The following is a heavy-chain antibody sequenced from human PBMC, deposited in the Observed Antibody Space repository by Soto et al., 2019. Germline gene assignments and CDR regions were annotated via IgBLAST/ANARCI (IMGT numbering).Heavy chain of an antibody. J-gene: IGHJ6*03. Sequence: SVKVSCKASGGTFSSYTISWVRQAPGQGLEWMGRIIPILGIANYAQKSQGRVTITADKSTSTAYMELSSLRSEDTAVYYCARVKAARQSYYYMDVWGKGTTVTVSS. D-gene: IGHD6-6*01. CDR2: IIPILGIA. V-gene: IGHV1-69*02. CDR3: ARVKAARQSYYYMDV. CDR1: GGTFSSYT.